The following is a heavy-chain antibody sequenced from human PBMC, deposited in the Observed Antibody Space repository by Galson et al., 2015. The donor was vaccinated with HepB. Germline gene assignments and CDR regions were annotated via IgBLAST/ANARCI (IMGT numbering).Heavy chain of an antibody. CDR1: GFTFSSYG. Sequence: SLRLSCAASGFTFSSYGMHWVRQAPGKGREWVAVISYDGSNKYYADSVKGRFTISRDNSKNTLYLQMNSLRAEDTAVYYCARGGYSSGWYDRWGGEIGYWGQGTLVTVSS. J-gene: IGHJ4*02. CDR2: ISYDGSNK. V-gene: IGHV3-30*03. CDR3: ARGGYSSGWYDRWGGEIGY. D-gene: IGHD6-19*01.